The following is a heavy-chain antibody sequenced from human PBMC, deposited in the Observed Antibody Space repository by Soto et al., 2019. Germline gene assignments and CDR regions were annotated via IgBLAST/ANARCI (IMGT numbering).Heavy chain of an antibody. J-gene: IGHJ4*02. V-gene: IGHV3-21*01. CDR3: ASDQCSSTSCYAGD. CDR1: GFTFSSYS. Sequence: GGSLRLSCAASGFTFSSYSMNWVRQAPGKGLEWVSSISSSSSYIYYADSVKGRFTISRDNAKNSLYLQMNSLRAEDTAVYYCASDQCSSTSCYAGDWGQGTLVTVSS. D-gene: IGHD2-2*01. CDR2: ISSSSSYI.